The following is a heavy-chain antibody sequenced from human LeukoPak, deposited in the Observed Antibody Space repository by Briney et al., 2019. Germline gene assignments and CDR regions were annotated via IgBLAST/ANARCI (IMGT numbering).Heavy chain of an antibody. J-gene: IGHJ4*02. CDR2: ISSGGSTR. V-gene: IGHV3-48*01. Sequence: QAGGSLRLSCAASGFTFGTYSMNWVRQAPGKGLRWVSYISSGGSTRYYADSVRGRFTISRDNVKNSLYLQTNGLRAEDTAVYYCARGEQEMTTMSIDYWGRGTLVTVSS. D-gene: IGHD5-24*01. CDR3: ARGEQEMTTMSIDY. CDR1: GFTFGTYS.